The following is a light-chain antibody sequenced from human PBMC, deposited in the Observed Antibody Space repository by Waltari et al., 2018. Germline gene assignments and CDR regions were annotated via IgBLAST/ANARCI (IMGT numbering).Light chain of an antibody. V-gene: IGLV2-14*04. CDR2: DVS. Sequence: WYQQHPGKAPKLMFYDVSKRPSGVSNRFSGSKSGNTASLTISGLQAEDEADYYCSSYTSSSTWVFGGGTKLTVL. J-gene: IGLJ3*02. CDR3: SSYTSSSTWV.